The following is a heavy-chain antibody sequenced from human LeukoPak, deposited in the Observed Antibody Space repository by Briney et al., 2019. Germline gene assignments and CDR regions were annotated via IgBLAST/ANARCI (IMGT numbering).Heavy chain of an antibody. V-gene: IGHV1-46*01. J-gene: IGHJ5*02. Sequence: GASVKVSCKASGYTFTSYYMHWVRRAPGQGLEWMGIINPSGGSTSYAQKFQGRVTMTRDTSTSTVYMELSSLRSEDTAVYYCARGTLRFLEWLCWFDPWGQGTLATVSS. CDR2: INPSGGST. D-gene: IGHD3-3*01. CDR3: ARGTLRFLEWLCWFDP. CDR1: GYTFTSYY.